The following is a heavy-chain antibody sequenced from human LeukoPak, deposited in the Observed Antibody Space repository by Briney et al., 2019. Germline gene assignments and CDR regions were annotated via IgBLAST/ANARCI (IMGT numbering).Heavy chain of an antibody. CDR2: VSGSGAST. CDR3: AKDDGRSSSWDFDY. J-gene: IGHJ4*02. CDR1: GFTFSTYA. V-gene: IGHV3-23*01. Sequence: PGGSLRLSCAASGFTFSTYAMCWVRQAPGKGLEWVSTVSGSGASTYYADSVKGWFTISRDNSKNTLYLQMNSLRAEDTAVYYCAKDDGRSSSWDFDYWGQGTLVTVSS. D-gene: IGHD6-13*01.